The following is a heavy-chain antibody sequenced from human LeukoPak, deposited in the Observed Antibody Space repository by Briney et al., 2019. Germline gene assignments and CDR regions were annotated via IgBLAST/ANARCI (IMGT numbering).Heavy chain of an antibody. CDR3: ARVLSPIMITFGGVIVPCPYFDY. Sequence: GGSLRLSCAASGFTFSSYWMSWVRQAPGKGLEWVANIKQDGSGKYYVDSVKGRFTISRDNAKNSLYLQMNSLRAEDTAVYYCARVLSPIMITFGGVIVPCPYFDYWGQGTLVTVSS. J-gene: IGHJ4*02. CDR2: IKQDGSGK. D-gene: IGHD3-16*02. V-gene: IGHV3-7*01. CDR1: GFTFSSYW.